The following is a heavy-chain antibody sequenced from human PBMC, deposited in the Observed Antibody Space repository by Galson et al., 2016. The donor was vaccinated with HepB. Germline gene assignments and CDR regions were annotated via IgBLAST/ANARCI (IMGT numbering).Heavy chain of an antibody. D-gene: IGHD2-2*01. CDR2: IRSEARGYST. Sequence: SLRLSCAASGFFLGDHSMDWVRQAPGKGLEWLGHIRSEARGYSTDYAASVKGRFIMSRDDSKNSMYLQMNNLKPEDTAVYYCADLGYHPLGCWGQGTLVTVPS. CDR3: ADLGYHPLGC. V-gene: IGHV3-72*01. J-gene: IGHJ4*02. CDR1: GFFLGDHS.